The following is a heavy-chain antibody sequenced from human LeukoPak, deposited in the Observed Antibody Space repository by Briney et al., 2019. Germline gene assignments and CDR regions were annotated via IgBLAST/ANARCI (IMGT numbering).Heavy chain of an antibody. CDR2: IKSDGSNT. V-gene: IGHV3-74*01. CDR3: ARGGYYGSGRYYFDS. D-gene: IGHD3-3*01. J-gene: IGHJ4*02. CDR1: GFTFSSYW. Sequence: GGSLRLSCAASGFTFSSYWMHWVRQAPGKGLVWVSRIKSDGSNTNYADSVKGRFTISRDNAKNTLHLQMNSRRAEDTAVYYCARGGYYGSGRYYFDSWGQGTLVTVSS.